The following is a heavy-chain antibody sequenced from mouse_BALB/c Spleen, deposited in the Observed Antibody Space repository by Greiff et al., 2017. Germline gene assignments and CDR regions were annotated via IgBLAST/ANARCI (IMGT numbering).Heavy chain of an antibody. D-gene: IGHD2-1*01. CDR1: GFTFSNYW. J-gene: IGHJ4*01. V-gene: IGHV6-6*02. Sequence: EVKLVESGGGLVQPGGSMKLSCVASGFTFSNYWMNWVRQSPEKGLEWVAEIRLKSNNYATHYAESVKGRFTISRDDSKSSVYLQMNNLRAEDTGIYYCTRGGNFDYYAMDYWGQGTSVTVSS. CDR2: IRLKSNNYAT. CDR3: TRGGNFDYYAMDY.